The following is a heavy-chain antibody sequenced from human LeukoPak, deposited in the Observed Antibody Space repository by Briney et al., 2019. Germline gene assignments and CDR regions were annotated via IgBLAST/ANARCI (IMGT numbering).Heavy chain of an antibody. Sequence: EASVKVSCKASGGTFSSYAISWVRQAPGQRLEWMGRIIPILGIANYAQKFQGRVTITADKSTSTAYMELSSLRSEDTAVYYCARVREVTASWFDPWGQGTLVTVSS. V-gene: IGHV1-69*04. CDR2: IIPILGIA. D-gene: IGHD2-21*02. CDR1: GGTFSSYA. J-gene: IGHJ5*02. CDR3: ARVREVTASWFDP.